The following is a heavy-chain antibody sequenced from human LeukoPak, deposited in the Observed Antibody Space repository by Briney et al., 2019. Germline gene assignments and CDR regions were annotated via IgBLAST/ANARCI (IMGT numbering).Heavy chain of an antibody. D-gene: IGHD5-18*01. J-gene: IGHJ3*02. CDR3: AREQGYSNAFDI. CDR1: GFTFSSHW. V-gene: IGHV3-48*04. Sequence: PGGSLRLSCAGSGFTFSSHWMGWVRQAPGKGLEWLSYISTSGSTIYYADPVKGRFTISRDNAKNSLYLQMSSLRAEDTAIYYCAREQGYSNAFDIWGQGTMVTVSS. CDR2: ISTSGSTI.